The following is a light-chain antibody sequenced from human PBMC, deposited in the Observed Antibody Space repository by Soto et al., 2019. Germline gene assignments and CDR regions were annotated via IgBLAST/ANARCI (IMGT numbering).Light chain of an antibody. CDR2: DAS. J-gene: IGKJ4*01. CDR1: QDINKN. V-gene: IGKV1-33*01. CDR3: LQHNSYPPT. Sequence: MHRRHSPSSLSATVVDRVTSTCEASQDINKNLIWYQQKPGKAPKLLIYDASDLETGVPSRFSGSGSGTGFTFTISSLQPEDFATYYCLQHNSYPPTFGGGTKVDI.